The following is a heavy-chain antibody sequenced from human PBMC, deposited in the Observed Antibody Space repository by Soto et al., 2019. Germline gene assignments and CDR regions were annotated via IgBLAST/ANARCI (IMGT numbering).Heavy chain of an antibody. V-gene: IGHV3-30-3*01. Sequence: QMQLVESGGGVVQPGRSLRLSCVASGFTFDLNGLHWVRQAPGKGLEWVTVISYDGSDKYYADSLKGRVTVSRDNSKNTLYLNMDSLGTEDTAIYYCARDRGAGRENYYGMDVWGQGTTVTVSS. J-gene: IGHJ6*02. CDR3: ARDRGAGRENYYGMDV. CDR1: GFTFDLNG. D-gene: IGHD3-10*01. CDR2: ISYDGSDK.